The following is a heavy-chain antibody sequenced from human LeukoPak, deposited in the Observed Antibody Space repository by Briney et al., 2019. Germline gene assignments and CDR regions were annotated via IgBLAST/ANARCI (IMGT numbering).Heavy chain of an antibody. V-gene: IGHV1-69*02. CDR3: ARVSPDGYFDY. D-gene: IGHD2/OR15-2a*01. J-gene: IGHJ4*02. CDR1: GGTFSSYT. CDR2: IIPILGIA. Sequence: ASVKVSRKASGGTFSSYTISWVRQAPGQGLEWMGRIIPILGIANYAQKFQGRVTITADKSTSTAYMELSSLRSEDTAVYYCARVSPDGYFDYWGQGALVTVSS.